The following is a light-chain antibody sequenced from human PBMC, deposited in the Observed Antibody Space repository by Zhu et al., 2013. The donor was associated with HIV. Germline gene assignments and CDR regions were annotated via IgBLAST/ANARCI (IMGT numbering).Light chain of an antibody. CDR3: QQYNSFPWT. CDR1: QAFGNY. V-gene: IGKV1-27*01. CDR2: AAS. Sequence: DIQMTQSPSSLSASVGDTVTITCRASQAFGNYLAWYQQKPGKVPKLLIYAASTLQSGVPSRFSGSGSGTDFTLTISSLQPEDVATYYCQQYNSFPWTFGQGTKVEIK. J-gene: IGKJ1*01.